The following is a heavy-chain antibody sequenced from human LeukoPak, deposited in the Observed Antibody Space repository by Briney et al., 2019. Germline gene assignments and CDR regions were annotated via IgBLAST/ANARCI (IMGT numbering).Heavy chain of an antibody. CDR1: GFTFSSYA. Sequence: PGGSLRLSCAASGFTFSSYAMHWVRQAPGKGLEWVAVISYDGSNKSYADSVKGRFTISRDNSKNTLYLQMNSLRAEDTAVYYCARDCSGGSCYSDDAFDIWGQGTMVTVSS. V-gene: IGHV3-30*04. CDR2: ISYDGSNK. J-gene: IGHJ3*02. D-gene: IGHD2-15*01. CDR3: ARDCSGGSCYSDDAFDI.